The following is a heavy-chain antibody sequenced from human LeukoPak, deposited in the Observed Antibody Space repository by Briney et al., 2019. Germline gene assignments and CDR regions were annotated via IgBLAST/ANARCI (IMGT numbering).Heavy chain of an antibody. Sequence: PSETLSLTCTVSGGSITSSGYYWGWIRQPPGKGLEWVGSIYYAGGTYYNPSLKSRVTISVDTSKNQFSLKLSSVTAADTAVYYCAREVVNYYDYVWGSYRYTCLDYWGQGTLVTVSS. J-gene: IGHJ4*02. CDR3: AREVVNYYDYVWGSYRYTCLDY. D-gene: IGHD3-16*02. CDR2: IYYAGGT. V-gene: IGHV4-39*07. CDR1: GGSITSSGYY.